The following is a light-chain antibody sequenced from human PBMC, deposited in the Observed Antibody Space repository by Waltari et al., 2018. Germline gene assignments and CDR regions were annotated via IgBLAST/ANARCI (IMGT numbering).Light chain of an antibody. CDR2: RTN. Sequence: QTVVTQEPSFSVSPGGTVTLTCGLNSGSVSTNYYPHWYQHTPGQAPRTLIYRTNTRSSGGPDRFSGSILGNKAALTITGAQADDESDYYCVLYMGSGISVFGGGTKLTVL. J-gene: IGLJ2*01. V-gene: IGLV8-61*01. CDR1: SGSVSTNYY. CDR3: VLYMGSGISV.